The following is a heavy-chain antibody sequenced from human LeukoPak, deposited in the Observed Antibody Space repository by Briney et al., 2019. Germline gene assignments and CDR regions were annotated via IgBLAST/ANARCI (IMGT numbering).Heavy chain of an antibody. CDR3: ARLGVSGSSSWYFDY. CDR1: GGSISSSGYY. CDR2: LYYSGST. D-gene: IGHD6-13*01. V-gene: IGHV4-39*01. Sequence: PSETLSLTCAVSGGSISSSGYYWGWIRQPPGKGLEWIGSLYYSGSTHYKPSLKSRITMSVDTSKNQFSLKLSSVTAADTAVYYCARLGVSGSSSWYFDYWGQGTLVTVSS. J-gene: IGHJ4*02.